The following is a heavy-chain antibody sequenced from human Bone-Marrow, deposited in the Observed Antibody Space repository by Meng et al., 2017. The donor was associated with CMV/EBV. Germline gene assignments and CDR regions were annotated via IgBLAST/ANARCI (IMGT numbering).Heavy chain of an antibody. V-gene: IGHV3-20*04. CDR3: ARDRLSPRFARTYYDFWSGYLGPHYFDY. D-gene: IGHD3-3*01. Sequence: GGSLRLSCAASGFTFDDYGMSWVRQAPGKGLEWVSGINWNGGSTGYADSVKGRFTISRDNAKNSLYLQMYSLRAEDTALYYCARDRLSPRFARTYYDFWSGYLGPHYFDYWGQGTLVTVSS. CDR1: GFTFDDYG. CDR2: INWNGGST. J-gene: IGHJ4*02.